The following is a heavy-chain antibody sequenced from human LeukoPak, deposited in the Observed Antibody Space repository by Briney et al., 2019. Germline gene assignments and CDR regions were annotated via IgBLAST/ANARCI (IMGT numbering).Heavy chain of an antibody. D-gene: IGHD6-13*01. CDR2: IYWNDDK. CDR3: AHLPRGYSSSWLDY. J-gene: IGHJ4*02. V-gene: IGHV2-5*01. Sequence: SGPTLVKPTQTLTLTCTFSGFSLSTSGVGVGWIRQPPGKALEWLALIYWNDDKSYRPSLKSRLTITKDTPKNQVVLTMTNMDPVDTATYYCAHLPRGYSSSWLDYWGQGTLVTVSS. CDR1: GFSLSTSGVG.